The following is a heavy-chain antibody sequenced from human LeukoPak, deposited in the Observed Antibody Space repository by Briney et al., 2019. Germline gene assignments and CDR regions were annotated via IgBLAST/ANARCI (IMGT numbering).Heavy chain of an antibody. CDR1: GGSFSGYY. CDR3: ARGASRLLRGSVSGVDP. J-gene: IGHJ5*02. CDR2: INHSGNT. V-gene: IGHV4-34*01. D-gene: IGHD2-15*01. Sequence: SETLSLTCAVYGGSFSGYYWSWIRQPPGKGLEWIGEINHSGNTNYNPSLKSRVTISVDTSKNQFSLKLSSVTAADTAVYYCARGASRLLRGSVSGVDPWGQGVLVTVSS.